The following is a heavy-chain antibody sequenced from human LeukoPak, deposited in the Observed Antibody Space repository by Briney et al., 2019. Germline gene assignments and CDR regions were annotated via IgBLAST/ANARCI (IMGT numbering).Heavy chain of an antibody. CDR2: INPNSGGT. Sequence: GASVKVSCKASGYTFTGYYMHWVRQAPGQGLEWMGWINPNSGGTNYAQKFQGRVTMTRDTSISTAYMELSRLRSDDTAVYYCATTPLRGGSYYYYMDVWGKGTTVTVSS. D-gene: IGHD3-16*01. CDR1: GYTFTGYY. CDR3: ATTPLRGGSYYYYMDV. J-gene: IGHJ6*03. V-gene: IGHV1-2*02.